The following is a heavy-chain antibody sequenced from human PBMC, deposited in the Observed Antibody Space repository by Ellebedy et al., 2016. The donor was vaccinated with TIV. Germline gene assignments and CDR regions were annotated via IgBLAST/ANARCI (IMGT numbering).Heavy chain of an antibody. D-gene: IGHD3-3*01. Sequence: GESLKISCAASGFTFSSYSMNWVRQAPGKGLEWVSSISSSSSYIYYADSVKGRFTISRDNAKNSLYLQMNSLRAEDTAVYYCARRRYDFWSGYYDYYYYYYGMDVWGQGTTVTVSS. J-gene: IGHJ6*02. CDR1: GFTFSSYS. CDR2: ISSSSSYI. V-gene: IGHV3-21*01. CDR3: ARRRYDFWSGYYDYYYYYYGMDV.